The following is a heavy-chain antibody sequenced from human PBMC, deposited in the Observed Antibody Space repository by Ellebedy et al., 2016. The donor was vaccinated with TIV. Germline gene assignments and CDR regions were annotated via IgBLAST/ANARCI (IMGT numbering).Heavy chain of an antibody. D-gene: IGHD2-21*01. Sequence: MPSETLSLTCSVSGGSINNYYWAWIRHPPGKGLEYIGYIHYSGTTHYNPSLESRVYISLDRSKNQFSLTLNSVIAADTAVYYCARMYSGGYWGQGALVTVSS. CDR2: IHYSGTT. CDR1: GGSINNYY. J-gene: IGHJ4*02. V-gene: IGHV4-59*01. CDR3: ARMYSGGY.